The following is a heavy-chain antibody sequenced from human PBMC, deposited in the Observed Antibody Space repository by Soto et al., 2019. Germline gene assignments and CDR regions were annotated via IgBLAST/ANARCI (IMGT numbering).Heavy chain of an antibody. Sequence: ASVKVSCKASGYTFTSYYMHWVRQAPGQGLEWMGGIIPIFGTANYAQKFQGRVTITADESTSTAYMELSSLRSEDTAVYYCARGYYGSGSYYPFDYWGQGTLVTVSS. D-gene: IGHD3-10*01. V-gene: IGHV1-69*13. CDR2: IIPIFGTA. CDR3: ARGYYGSGSYYPFDY. J-gene: IGHJ4*02. CDR1: GYTFTSYY.